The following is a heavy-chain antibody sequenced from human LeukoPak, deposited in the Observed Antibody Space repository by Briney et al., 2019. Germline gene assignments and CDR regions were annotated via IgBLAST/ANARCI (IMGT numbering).Heavy chain of an antibody. Sequence: GGSLRLSCAASEFTFSSYAMTWVRQAPGKGLEWVSAISGSGGNTYYADSVKGRSTISRDNSKNKMNLQMSSLRAEDTAVYYCAKGGSWYRPTFFDYWGQGALVTVSS. CDR1: EFTFSSYA. V-gene: IGHV3-23*01. CDR3: AKGGSWYRPTFFDY. J-gene: IGHJ4*02. D-gene: IGHD6-13*01. CDR2: ISGSGGNT.